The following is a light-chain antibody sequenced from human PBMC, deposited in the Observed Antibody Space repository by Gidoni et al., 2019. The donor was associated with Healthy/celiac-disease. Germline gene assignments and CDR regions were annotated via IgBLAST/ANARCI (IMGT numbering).Light chain of an antibody. CDR2: AAS. V-gene: IGKV1-8*01. CDR1: QDITSY. CDR3: QQYYSYPFT. J-gene: IGKJ3*01. Sequence: IRMTQSPSSLSASTGARVTITCRASQDITSYLAWYQQKPGQAPKLLIYAASTLQSGGPSRFSGSGSGTDFTLTISSLQSEDFATYYCQQYYSYPFTFGPGTKVDIK.